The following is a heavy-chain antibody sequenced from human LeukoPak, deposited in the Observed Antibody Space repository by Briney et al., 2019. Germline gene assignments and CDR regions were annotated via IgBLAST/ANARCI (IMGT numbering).Heavy chain of an antibody. D-gene: IGHD1-26*01. V-gene: IGHV1-69*05. CDR1: GGTFSSYA. CDR2: IIPIFGTA. Sequence: SVKVSCKVSGGTFSSYAISWVRQAPGQGLEWMGGIIPIFGTANYAQKFQGRVTITTDESTSTAYMELSSLRSEDTAVYYCASSIVGATGIDYWGQGTLVTVSS. J-gene: IGHJ4*02. CDR3: ASSIVGATGIDY.